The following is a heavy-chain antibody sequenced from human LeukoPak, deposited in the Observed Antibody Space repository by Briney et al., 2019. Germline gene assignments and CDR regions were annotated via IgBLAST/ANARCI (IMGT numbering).Heavy chain of an antibody. CDR1: GYTFTSYG. CDR3: ARGDVIVGATTNDY. D-gene: IGHD1-26*01. J-gene: IGHJ4*02. CDR2: ISAYNGNT. Sequence: ASVKVSCKASGYTFTSYGISWVRQAPGQGLEWMGWISAYNGNTNYAQNLQGRVTMTTDTSTSTAYMELRSLRSDDTAAYYCARGDVIVGATTNDYWGQGTLVTVSS. V-gene: IGHV1-18*01.